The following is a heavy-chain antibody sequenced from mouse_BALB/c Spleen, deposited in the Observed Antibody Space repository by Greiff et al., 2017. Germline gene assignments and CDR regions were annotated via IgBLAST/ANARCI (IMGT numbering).Heavy chain of an antibody. CDR3: AREREYGSWFAY. D-gene: IGHD2-2*01. CDR2: INPSNGRT. CDR1: GYTFTSYW. Sequence: VQLKQPGAELVKPGASVKLSCKASGYTFTSYWMHWVKQRPGQGLEWIGEINPSNGRTNYNEKFKSKATLTVDKSSSTAYMQLSSLTSEDSAVYYCAREREYGSWFAYWGQGTLVTVSA. J-gene: IGHJ3*01. V-gene: IGHV1S81*02.